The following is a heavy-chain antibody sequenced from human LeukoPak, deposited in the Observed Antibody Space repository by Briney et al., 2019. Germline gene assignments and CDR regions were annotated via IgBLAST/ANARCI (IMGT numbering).Heavy chain of an antibody. CDR3: AKGAYDYIEIAYFDY. CDR2: IIGSSGTT. D-gene: IGHD5-12*01. Sequence: GGSLRLSCAASGFTMSTTWMNWVRQAPGKGLEWVSLIIGSSGTTFYADSVKGRFTISRDKSKSTLYLQMNSLRAEDTAVYYCAKGAYDYIEIAYFDYWGQGSLVTVSS. V-gene: IGHV3-23*01. CDR1: GFTMSTTW. J-gene: IGHJ4*02.